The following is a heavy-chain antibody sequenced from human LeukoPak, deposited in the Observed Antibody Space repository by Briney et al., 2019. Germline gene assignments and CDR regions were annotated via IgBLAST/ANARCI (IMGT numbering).Heavy chain of an antibody. V-gene: IGHV3-30-3*01. CDR1: AFTFSSYA. Sequence: GRSLRLSCAASAFTFSSYAMHWVRQAPGKGLEWVAVISYDGSNKYYADSVKGRFTISRDNSKNTLYLQMNSLRAVDTAVYYCARDSPYGDYVPYFDYWGQGTLVTVCS. CDR2: ISYDGSNK. J-gene: IGHJ4*02. D-gene: IGHD4-17*01. CDR3: ARDSPYGDYVPYFDY.